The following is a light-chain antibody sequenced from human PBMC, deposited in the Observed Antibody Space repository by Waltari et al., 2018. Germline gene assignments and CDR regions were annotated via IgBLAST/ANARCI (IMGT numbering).Light chain of an antibody. Sequence: QSALTQPASVSGSPGQSITISCTGTSSDVGGYNYVSWYQQHPGKAPKLMIYDVSDRPSGVSSRCSGSKYGNTASLIIAGLQAEDEADYYCSSYTGSSTLVVFGGGTKLTVL. V-gene: IGLV2-14*03. J-gene: IGLJ2*01. CDR2: DVS. CDR1: SSDVGGYNY. CDR3: SSYTGSSTLVV.